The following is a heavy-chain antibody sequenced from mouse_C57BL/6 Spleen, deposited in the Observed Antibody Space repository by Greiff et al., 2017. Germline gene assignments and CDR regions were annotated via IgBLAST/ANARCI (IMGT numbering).Heavy chain of an antibody. J-gene: IGHJ3*01. Sequence: QVQLQQSGAELVRPGASVTLSCKASGYTFTDYEMHWVKQTPVHGLEWIGAIDPETGGTAYNQKFKGKAILTADKSSSTAYMELRSLTSEDSAVYYCTSSTSRRSWFAYWGQGTLVTVSA. D-gene: IGHD3-3*01. CDR3: TSSTSRRSWFAY. CDR1: GYTFTDYE. V-gene: IGHV1-15*01. CDR2: IDPETGGT.